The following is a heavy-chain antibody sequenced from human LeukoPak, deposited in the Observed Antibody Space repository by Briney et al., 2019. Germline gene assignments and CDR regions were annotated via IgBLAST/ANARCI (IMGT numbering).Heavy chain of an antibody. J-gene: IGHJ4*02. CDR1: GFTFSTSW. D-gene: IGHD5-24*01. CDR2: VESNGRNT. CDR3: ARDGSAYNFDY. Sequence: GGSLRLSCAASGFTFSTSWMHWVRQAPGKGLVRVSRVESNGRNTIYADSVKGRFTISRDNRKNTLYLQMNSLRAEDTAVYYCARDGSAYNFDYWGQGTLVTVSS. V-gene: IGHV3-74*01.